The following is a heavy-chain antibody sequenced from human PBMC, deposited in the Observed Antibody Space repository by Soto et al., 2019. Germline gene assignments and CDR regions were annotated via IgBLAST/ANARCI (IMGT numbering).Heavy chain of an antibody. CDR2: ISYDGSNK. Sequence: SLRLSCAASGFTFSSYAMHWVRQAPGKGLEWVAVISYDGSNKYYADSLKGRFTISRDNAKNSVYLQMNSLRAEDTAVYYCARGIAARTPPDNWGQGTLVTVSS. CDR3: ARGIAARTPPDN. CDR1: GFTFSSYA. V-gene: IGHV3-30-3*01. D-gene: IGHD6-6*01. J-gene: IGHJ4*02.